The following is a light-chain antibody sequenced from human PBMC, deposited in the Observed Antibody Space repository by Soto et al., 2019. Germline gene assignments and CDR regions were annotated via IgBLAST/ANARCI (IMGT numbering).Light chain of an antibody. J-gene: IGKJ1*01. CDR2: DAS. CDR1: HTVSSSF. V-gene: IGKV3-20*01. Sequence: EIVLTQSPGTLSLSPGEIGTLSFISIHTVSSSFLAWYPQKPGQAPRLLIFDASTRATGIPDRFTGSGSGTNFTLTTSRLEPEDFAVYYCQFYGDPSKTCGQGTKGDIK. CDR3: QFYGDPSKT.